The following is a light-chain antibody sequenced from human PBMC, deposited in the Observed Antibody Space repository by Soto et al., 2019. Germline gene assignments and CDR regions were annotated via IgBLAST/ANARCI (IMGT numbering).Light chain of an antibody. J-gene: IGKJ4*01. CDR1: QGISNY. Sequence: DIQMTQSPSSLSASVGDRVTITCRASQGISNYLAWYQQKPGKVPKLLIYAASTLQSGVPSRFSGSRSRTDFALHICSLKPEDVATYYCQKYNSALLTFGGGTKVEI. V-gene: IGKV1-27*01. CDR3: QKYNSALLT. CDR2: AAS.